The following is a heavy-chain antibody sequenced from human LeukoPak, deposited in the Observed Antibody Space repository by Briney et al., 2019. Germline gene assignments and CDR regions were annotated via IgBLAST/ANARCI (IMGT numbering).Heavy chain of an antibody. CDR2: ISGRGGRT. Sequence: PGGSLRLSCGASGFTFSTYGMSWVRQAPGKGLEWVAGISGRGGRTYYADSVKGRFTISRDNSKNTLYLQMKSLRAEDTAVYYCAKAGRGGAITMVRGVKGDYYYMDVWGKGTTVTISS. CDR3: AKAGRGGAITMVRGVKGDYYYMDV. D-gene: IGHD3-10*01. CDR1: GFTFSTYG. J-gene: IGHJ6*03. V-gene: IGHV3-23*01.